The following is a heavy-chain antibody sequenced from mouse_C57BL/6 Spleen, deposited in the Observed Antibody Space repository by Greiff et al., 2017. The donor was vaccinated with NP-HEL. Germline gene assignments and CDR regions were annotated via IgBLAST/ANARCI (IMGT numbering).Heavy chain of an antibody. CDR1: GYTFTSYW. D-gene: IGHD2-10*01. V-gene: IGHV1-5*01. J-gene: IGHJ2*01. CDR2: IYPGSSDT. Sequence: EVQLQQSGTVLARPGASVKMSCKTSGYTFTSYWMHWVKQRPGQGLEWIGAIYPGSSDTSYNQKFKGQAKLTAVTSASTAYMELSSLTNEDSAVYYCLAYSYLDYWGQGTTLTVSS. CDR3: LAYSYLDY.